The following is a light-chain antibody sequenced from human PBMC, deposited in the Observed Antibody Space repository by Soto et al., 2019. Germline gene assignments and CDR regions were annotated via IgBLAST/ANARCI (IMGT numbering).Light chain of an antibody. CDR2: GAS. Sequence: EIVMTQSPATLSVSPGERATLSCRASQSVSSNLAWYQQKPGQAPRLLIYGASIRATGIPDRFSGTGSETDFTLTISRLEPEDFAVYYCQQCSYSPRTFGQGTKVHIK. V-gene: IGKV3D-15*01. CDR3: QQCSYSPRT. J-gene: IGKJ1*01. CDR1: QSVSSN.